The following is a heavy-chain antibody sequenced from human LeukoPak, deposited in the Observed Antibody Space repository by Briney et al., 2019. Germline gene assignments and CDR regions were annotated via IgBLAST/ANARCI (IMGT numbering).Heavy chain of an antibody. CDR2: IYTSGST. V-gene: IGHV4-61*02. J-gene: IGHJ1*01. CDR3: ARRLLGYCSGGSCYSGYFQH. D-gene: IGHD2-15*01. CDR1: GGSITSGSYY. Sequence: SETLSLTCTVSGGSITSGSYYWSWIRQPAGRGLEWIGRIYTSGSTDYNPSLKSRVTISRDTSKNQFSLKLSSVTAADTAMYYCARRLLGYCSGGSCYSGYFQHWGQGTLVTVSS.